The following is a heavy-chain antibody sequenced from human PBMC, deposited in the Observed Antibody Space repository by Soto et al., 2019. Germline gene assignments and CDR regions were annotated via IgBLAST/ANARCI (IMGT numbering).Heavy chain of an antibody. Sequence: SLSLTCNMSGDSYSISTYSWSWIRQPPGKALQWIGFIYQSGVTSYNPSLASRVSISLDRSNNQCSLKLKSVTAADTAVYFCAGMPYTSGLRFDPWGPGTLVTVSS. D-gene: IGHD6-19*01. CDR2: IYQSGVT. CDR3: AGMPYTSGLRFDP. CDR1: GDSYSISTYS. J-gene: IGHJ5*02. V-gene: IGHV4-30-2*01.